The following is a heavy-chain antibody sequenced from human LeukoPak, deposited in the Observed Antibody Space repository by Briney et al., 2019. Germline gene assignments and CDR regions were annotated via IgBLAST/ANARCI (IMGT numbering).Heavy chain of an antibody. CDR1: GFTFHSCD. Sequence: GGSLRLLYAASGFTFHSCDLKCVSQAPGKGLEWVSYISSSGSTIYYADSVKGRFTISRDNAKNSLYLQMSSLRAEDTAVYYCELCQRCLNPHLLQYWGQRTLVTVSS. D-gene: IGHD1-1*01. CDR3: ELCQRCLNPHLLQY. J-gene: IGHJ4*02. V-gene: IGHV3-48*03. CDR2: ISSSGSTI.